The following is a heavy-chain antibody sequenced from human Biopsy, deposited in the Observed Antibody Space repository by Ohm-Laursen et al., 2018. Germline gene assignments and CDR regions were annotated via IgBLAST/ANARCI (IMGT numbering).Heavy chain of an antibody. CDR1: GFTFSSYG. D-gene: IGHD1-1*01. CDR3: ARDPRDGRTGKSTKDALDI. J-gene: IGHJ3*02. Sequence: PRLSCAASGFTFSSYGTHWVRQAPGKGLEWVAVIWYDGSNKYYADSVKGRFTISRDNSKNTVYLQMNSLRAEDTAVYYCARDPRDGRTGKSTKDALDIWGQGTMVTVSS. CDR2: IWYDGSNK. V-gene: IGHV3-33*01.